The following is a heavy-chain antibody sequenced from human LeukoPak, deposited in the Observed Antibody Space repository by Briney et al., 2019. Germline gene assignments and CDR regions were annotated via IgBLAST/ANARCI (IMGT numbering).Heavy chain of an antibody. CDR3: ARHEVGATFDY. CDR1: GGSISSSSYY. J-gene: IGHJ4*02. Sequence: SETLSLTCTVSGGSISSSSYYWGWIRQPPGKGLEWIGSIYYSGSTYYNPSRKSRVTISVDTSKNQFSLKLSSVTAADTAVYYCARHEVGATFDYWGQGTLVTVSS. V-gene: IGHV4-39*01. CDR2: IYYSGST. D-gene: IGHD1-26*01.